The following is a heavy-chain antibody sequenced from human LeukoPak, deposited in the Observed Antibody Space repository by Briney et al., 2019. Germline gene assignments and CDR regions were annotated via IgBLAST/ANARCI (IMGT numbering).Heavy chain of an antibody. D-gene: IGHD2-2*01. CDR3: AKGGVVPAAILLWFDP. Sequence: QPGGSLRLSCAASGFTFSSYAMSWVRQAPGKGLEWVSAISGSGGSTCYADSVKGRFTISRDNSKNTLYLQVNSLRAEDTAVYYCAKGGVVPAAILLWFDPWGQGTLVTVSS. CDR1: GFTFSSYA. J-gene: IGHJ5*02. V-gene: IGHV3-23*01. CDR2: ISGSGGST.